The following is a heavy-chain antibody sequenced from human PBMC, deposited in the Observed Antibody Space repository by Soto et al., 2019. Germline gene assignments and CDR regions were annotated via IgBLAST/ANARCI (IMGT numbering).Heavy chain of an antibody. CDR3: AGDWQNWFDP. J-gene: IGHJ5*02. CDR1: GFTFSSYA. V-gene: IGHV3-30-3*01. CDR2: ISYDGNYK. Sequence: QVQLVDSGVGVVQPGRSLRPSCAASGFTFSSYAMHWVRQAPGKGLEWVAGISYDGNYKYYADSVKGRFTISRDNSKNTLYLQMNSLRAEDTAVYDCAGDWQNWFDPWGQGTLVTVSS.